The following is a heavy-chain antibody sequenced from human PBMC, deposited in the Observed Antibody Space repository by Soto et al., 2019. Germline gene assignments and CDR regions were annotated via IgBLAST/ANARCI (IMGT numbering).Heavy chain of an antibody. CDR3: ARAGVGATNYYYYYGMDV. CDR1: GGTFSSYT. CDR2: IIPIFGTA. D-gene: IGHD1-26*01. V-gene: IGHV1-69*13. Sequence: SVKVSCKASGGTFSSYTVSWLRQAPGQGLEWMGGIIPIFGTANYAQKFQGRVTITADESTSTAYMELSSLRSEDTAVYYCARAGVGATNYYYYYGMDVWGQGTTVTVSS. J-gene: IGHJ6*02.